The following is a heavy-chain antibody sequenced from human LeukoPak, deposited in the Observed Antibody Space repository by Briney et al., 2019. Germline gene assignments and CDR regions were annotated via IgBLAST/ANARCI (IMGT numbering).Heavy chain of an antibody. CDR2: IYPGDSDT. D-gene: IGHD6-19*01. V-gene: IGHV5-51*01. J-gene: IGHJ4*02. Sequence: GESLQISCKGSGYSFTSYWIGWVRQMPGKGLEWMGIIYPGDSDTRYSPSFQGQVTISADKSISTAYLQWSSLKASDTAMYYCATRAYSSGWHGNFDYWGQGTLVTVSS. CDR1: GYSFTSYW. CDR3: ATRAYSSGWHGNFDY.